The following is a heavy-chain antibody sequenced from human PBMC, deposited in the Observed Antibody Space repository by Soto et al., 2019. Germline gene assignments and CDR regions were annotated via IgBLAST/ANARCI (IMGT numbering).Heavy chain of an antibody. CDR2: IYSGGST. CDR3: ARDLDYGDYVRWAFDI. CDR1: GFTVSSNY. V-gene: IGHV3-53*02. J-gene: IGHJ3*02. Sequence: EVQLVETGGGLIQPGGSLRLSCAASGFTVSSNYMSWVRQAPGQWLEWVSVIYSGGSTYYADSVKGRFTISRDNSKNPLYLQMNSLRAEDTAVYYCARDLDYGDYVRWAFDIWGQGTMVTVSS. D-gene: IGHD4-17*01.